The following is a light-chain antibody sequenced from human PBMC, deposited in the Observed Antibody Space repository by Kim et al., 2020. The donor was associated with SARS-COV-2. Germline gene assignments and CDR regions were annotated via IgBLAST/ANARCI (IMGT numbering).Light chain of an antibody. CDR3: ASYGGRNNWI. Sequence: GQSVAISCTGTSRDVGGYNYVSWYQKYPGKAPTLMIYEVNKRPSGVPDRFSGSKSGNTASLTVSGLQAEDEADYYCASYGGRNNWIFGGGTQLTVL. CDR1: SRDVGGYNY. CDR2: EVN. J-gene: IGLJ2*01. V-gene: IGLV2-8*01.